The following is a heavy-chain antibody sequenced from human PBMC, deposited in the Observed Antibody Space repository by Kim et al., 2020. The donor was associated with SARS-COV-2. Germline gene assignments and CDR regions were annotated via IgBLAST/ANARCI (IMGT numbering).Heavy chain of an antibody. CDR2: IYYSGST. D-gene: IGHD3-10*01. Sequence: SETLSLTCTVSGGSISSSSYYWGWIRQPPGKGLEWIGSIYYSGSTYYNPSLKSRVTISVDTSKNQFSLKLSSVTAADTAVYYCARTYYYGSGVLANWFDPWGQGTLVTVSS. J-gene: IGHJ5*02. CDR3: ARTYYYGSGVLANWFDP. V-gene: IGHV4-39*07. CDR1: GGSISSSSYY.